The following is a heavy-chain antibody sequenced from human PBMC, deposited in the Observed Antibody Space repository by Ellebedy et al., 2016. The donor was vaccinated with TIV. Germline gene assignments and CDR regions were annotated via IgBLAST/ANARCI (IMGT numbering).Heavy chain of an antibody. CDR3: ARPAASYSSSWYDFDC. D-gene: IGHD6-13*01. Sequence: GESLKISCVASGFSFRSYWMAWVRQATGKGLEWVANIYQDGSQRYYVDSVKGRFTISRDNAKNSLYLQMNRLRVEDTAIYYCARPAASYSSSWYDFDCWGQGTLVTVSS. V-gene: IGHV3-7*01. CDR2: IYQDGSQR. J-gene: IGHJ4*02. CDR1: GFSFRSYW.